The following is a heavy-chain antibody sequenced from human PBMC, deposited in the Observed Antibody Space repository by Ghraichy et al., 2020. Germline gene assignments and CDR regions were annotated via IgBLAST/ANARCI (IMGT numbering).Heavy chain of an antibody. V-gene: IGHV4-4*02. CDR3: ARDMRYYGSGTYLLHGMDV. CDR1: GGSISNSNW. CDR2: IYHTGST. Sequence: SETLSLTCTVSGGSISNSNWWSWVRQPPGKGLEWIGDIYHTGSTDFNPSLKSRVTISVDKSKNYFSLKVTSVTAADTAVYYCARDMRYYGSGTYLLHGMDVWGRGTTVTVSS. D-gene: IGHD3-10*01. J-gene: IGHJ6*02.